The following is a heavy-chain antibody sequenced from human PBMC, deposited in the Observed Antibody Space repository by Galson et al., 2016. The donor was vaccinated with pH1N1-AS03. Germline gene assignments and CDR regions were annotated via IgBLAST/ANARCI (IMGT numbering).Heavy chain of an antibody. J-gene: IGHJ4*02. V-gene: IGHV1-69*13. CDR1: AGTFAAFA. CDR3: ARDRYRDTSTDFYESAY. D-gene: IGHD2/OR15-2a*01. CDR2: VIPLSGTT. Sequence: SVKVSCKASAGTFAAFAVSWVRQARGQGLEWMGGVIPLSGTTNYAQKFQGRVTITADDSTGTAYMELSSLRSDDTAVYYCARDRYRDTSTDFYESAYWGLGTLVTVSS.